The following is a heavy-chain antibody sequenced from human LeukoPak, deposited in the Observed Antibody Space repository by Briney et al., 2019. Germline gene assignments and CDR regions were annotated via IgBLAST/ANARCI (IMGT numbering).Heavy chain of an antibody. Sequence: SETLSLTCAVYGGSFSGYYRSWIRQPPGKGLEWIGSIYHSGSTYYNPSLKSRVTISVDTSKNQFSLKLSSVTAADTAVYYCARRPYCTSTSCPPRHAFDIWGQGTMVTVSS. CDR1: GGSFSGYY. V-gene: IGHV4-34*01. CDR2: IYHSGST. CDR3: ARRPYCTSTSCPPRHAFDI. D-gene: IGHD2-2*01. J-gene: IGHJ3*02.